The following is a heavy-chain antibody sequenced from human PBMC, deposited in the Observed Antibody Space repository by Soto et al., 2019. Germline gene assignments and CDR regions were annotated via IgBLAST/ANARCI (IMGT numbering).Heavy chain of an antibody. D-gene: IGHD2-2*01. CDR3: ARLGGYCSSTSCYGFYGMDV. V-gene: IGHV4-39*02. CDR1: GGSISSSSYS. Sequence: SETLSLTCTVSGGSISSSSYSWGWVRQPPGKGQEWIGTIYYSGNTYYNPSLKSRVTISVDTSKNHFSLKLSSVTAADTAVYYCARLGGYCSSTSCYGFYGMDVWGQGTTVTVSS. CDR2: IYYSGNT. J-gene: IGHJ6*02.